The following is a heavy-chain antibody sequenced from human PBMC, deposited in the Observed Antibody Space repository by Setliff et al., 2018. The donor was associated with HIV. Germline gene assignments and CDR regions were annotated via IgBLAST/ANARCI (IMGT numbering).Heavy chain of an antibody. Sequence: GGSLRLSCAASGFTFSSYGVHRVRQAPGKGLEWVAVIWYDGSNKYYADSVKGRFTISRDNSKNTLYLQMNSLRAEDTAVYYCARTGSGWYYFDYWGQGTLVTAPQ. D-gene: IGHD6-19*01. J-gene: IGHJ4*02. CDR2: IWYDGSNK. CDR3: ARTGSGWYYFDY. CDR1: GFTFSSYG. V-gene: IGHV3-33*01.